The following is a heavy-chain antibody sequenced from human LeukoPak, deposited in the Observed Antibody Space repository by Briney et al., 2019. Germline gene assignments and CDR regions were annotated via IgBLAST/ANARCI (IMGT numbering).Heavy chain of an antibody. Sequence: SETLSLTCAVSGYSISSGYYWGWIRQPPGKGLEWIGSIYHSGSTYYNPSPKSRVTISVDTSKNQFSLKLSSVTAADTAVYYCARANTAMVTGYWGQGTLVTVSS. CDR1: GYSISSGYY. CDR3: ARANTAMVTGY. D-gene: IGHD5-18*01. CDR2: IYHSGST. V-gene: IGHV4-38-2*01. J-gene: IGHJ4*02.